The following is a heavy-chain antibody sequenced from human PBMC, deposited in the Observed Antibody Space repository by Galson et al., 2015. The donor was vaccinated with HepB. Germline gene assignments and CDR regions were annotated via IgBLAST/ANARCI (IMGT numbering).Heavy chain of an antibody. CDR1: GYTFTSYG. V-gene: IGHV1-18*01. J-gene: IGHJ3*02. Sequence: VKVSCKASGYTFTSYGISWVRQAPGQGLEWMGWISAYNGNTNYAQRLQGRVTMTTDTSTSTAYMELRSLRSDDTAVYYCAREPVVVVPAADAFDIWGQGTMVTVSS. D-gene: IGHD2-2*01. CDR2: ISAYNGNT. CDR3: AREPVVVVPAADAFDI.